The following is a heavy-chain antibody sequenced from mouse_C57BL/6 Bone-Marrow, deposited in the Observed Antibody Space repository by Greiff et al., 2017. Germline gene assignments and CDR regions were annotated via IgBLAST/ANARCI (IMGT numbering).Heavy chain of an antibody. CDR1: GYTFTSYW. Sequence: VQLQQSGAELVMPGASVKLSCKASGYTFTSYWMHWVKQRPGQGLEWIGEIDPSDSYTNYNQKSKGKSTLTVDKSSSTAYMQLSSLTSEDSAVYYCARRSNWDVGYFDVWGTGTTVTVSS. V-gene: IGHV1-69*01. CDR2: IDPSDSYT. D-gene: IGHD4-1*01. J-gene: IGHJ1*03. CDR3: ARRSNWDVGYFDV.